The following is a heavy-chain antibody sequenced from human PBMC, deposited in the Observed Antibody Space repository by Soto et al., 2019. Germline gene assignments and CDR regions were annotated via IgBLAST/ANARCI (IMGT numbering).Heavy chain of an antibody. CDR2: ISSSSSTI. Sequence: EVQLVESGGGLVQPGGSLRLSCAASGFTFSSYTMNWVRQAPGKGLEWVSYISSSSSTIYYADSVKGRFTISRDNAKNSLYLQMNSLRDEDTAVYYCAREIPSRGAGWFDPGGQGTLVTVSS. CDR3: AREIPSRGAGWFDP. V-gene: IGHV3-48*02. CDR1: GFTFSSYT. J-gene: IGHJ5*02. D-gene: IGHD3-10*01.